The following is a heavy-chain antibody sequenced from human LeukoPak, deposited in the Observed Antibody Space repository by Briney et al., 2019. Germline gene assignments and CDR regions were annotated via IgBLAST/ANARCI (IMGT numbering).Heavy chain of an antibody. V-gene: IGHV4-59*06. D-gene: IGHD4-4*01. CDR3: ARATVTSTGFDY. Sequence: SETLSLTCTVSGGSISSYYWSWIRQHPGKGLEWIGYIYYSGSTYYNPSLKSRVTISVDTSKNQFSLKLSSVTAADTAVYYCARATVTSTGFDYWGQGTLVTVSS. CDR2: IYYSGST. CDR1: GGSISSYY. J-gene: IGHJ4*02.